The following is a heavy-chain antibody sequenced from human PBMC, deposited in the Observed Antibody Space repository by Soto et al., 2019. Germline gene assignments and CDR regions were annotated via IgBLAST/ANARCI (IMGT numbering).Heavy chain of an antibody. V-gene: IGHV3-33*08. CDR3: AGDPGGGPSDMDV. J-gene: IGHJ6*02. Sequence: QPWGSLRLSCAACRLTFTTYDMHWVRQAPGKGREWVALIWSEGSRQFYGDSVKGRFTISRDNSKNTLSLQMNSLRVEDTAVYYCAGDPGGGPSDMDVWGQGTTVTVS. D-gene: IGHD3-10*01. CDR2: IWSEGSRQ. CDR1: RLTFTTYD.